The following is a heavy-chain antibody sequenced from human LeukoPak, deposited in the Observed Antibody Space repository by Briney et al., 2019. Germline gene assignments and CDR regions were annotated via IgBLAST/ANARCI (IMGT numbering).Heavy chain of an antibody. J-gene: IGHJ3*02. CDR3: ARVPILYGEYVYGAFDI. V-gene: IGHV4-59*01. Sequence: SETLSLTCTVSGGSISSYYWSWIRQPPGKGLEWIGYIYYSGSTNYNPSLKSRVTISVDTSKNQFSLKLSSVTAADTAVYYCARVPILYGEYVYGAFDIWGQGTMVTVSS. CDR2: IYYSGST. CDR1: GGSISSYY. D-gene: IGHD4-17*01.